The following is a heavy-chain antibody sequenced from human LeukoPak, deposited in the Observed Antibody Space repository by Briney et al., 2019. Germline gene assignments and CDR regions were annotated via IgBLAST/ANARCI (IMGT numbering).Heavy chain of an antibody. CDR3: VRGRRQWLEPPSDYYYYMDV. V-gene: IGHV4-34*01. Sequence: SETLSLTCAVYGGTFSGYYWSWLRQPPGKGLEWIGENNHIGSTNYSPSLKSRVTISVDTSKSQISLNLSSVTAADTAVYYCVRGRRQWLEPPSDYYYYMDVWGKGTTVTVSS. D-gene: IGHD6-19*01. J-gene: IGHJ6*03. CDR2: NNHIGST. CDR1: GGTFSGYY.